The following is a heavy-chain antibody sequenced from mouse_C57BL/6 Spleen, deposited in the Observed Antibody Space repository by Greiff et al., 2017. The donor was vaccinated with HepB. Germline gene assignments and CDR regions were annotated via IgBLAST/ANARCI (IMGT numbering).Heavy chain of an antibody. CDR3: AREGSGYVAMDY. D-gene: IGHD3-2*02. V-gene: IGHV1-53*01. CDR1: GYTFTSYW. J-gene: IGHJ4*01. Sequence: VQLQQSGTELVKPGASVKLSCKASGYTFTSYWMHWVKQRPGQGLEWIGNINPSNGGTNYNEKFKSKATLTVDKSSSTAYMQLSSLTSEDSAVYYCAREGSGYVAMDYWGQGTSVTVSS. CDR2: INPSNGGT.